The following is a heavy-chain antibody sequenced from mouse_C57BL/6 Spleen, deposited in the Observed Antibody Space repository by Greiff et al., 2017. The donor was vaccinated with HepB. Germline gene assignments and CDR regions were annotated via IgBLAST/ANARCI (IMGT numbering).Heavy chain of an antibody. J-gene: IGHJ2*01. CDR3: ARGGVTTGVGKNFDY. CDR1: GYAFTNYL. D-gene: IGHD1-1*01. Sequence: VKLMESGAELVRPGTSVKVSCKASGYAFTNYLIEWVKQRPGQGLEWIGVINPGSGGTNNNEKFKGKATLTADKSSSTAYMQLSSLTSEDSAVYFCARGGVTTGVGKNFDYWGQGTTLTVSS. V-gene: IGHV1-54*01. CDR2: INPGSGGT.